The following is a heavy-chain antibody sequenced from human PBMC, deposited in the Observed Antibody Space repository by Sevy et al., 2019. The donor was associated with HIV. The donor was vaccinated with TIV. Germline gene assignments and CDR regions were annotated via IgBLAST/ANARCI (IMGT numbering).Heavy chain of an antibody. V-gene: IGHV4-38-2*02. CDR1: GYSISSGYY. CDR2: IYHSGST. D-gene: IGHD2-21*01. Sequence: SETLSLTCTVSGYSISSGYYWGWIRQPPGKGLEWIGSIYHSGSTYYNPSLKSRVTISVDTSKNQFSLKLSSVTAADTAVYYCASGERDYWSQGTLVTVSS. J-gene: IGHJ4*02. CDR3: ASGERDY.